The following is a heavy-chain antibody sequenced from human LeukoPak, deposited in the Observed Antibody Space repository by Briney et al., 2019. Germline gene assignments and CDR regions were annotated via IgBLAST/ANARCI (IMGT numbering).Heavy chain of an antibody. Sequence: PRGSLRLSCAASGFTFSSYSMNWVRQAPGKGLEWVSYISSSSSTIYYADSVKGRFTISRDNAKNSLYLQMNSLRAEDTAVYYCARDTGTAAPDYWGQGTLVTVSS. CDR1: GFTFSSYS. CDR3: ARDTGTAAPDY. V-gene: IGHV3-48*01. J-gene: IGHJ4*02. CDR2: ISSSSSTI. D-gene: IGHD2-2*01.